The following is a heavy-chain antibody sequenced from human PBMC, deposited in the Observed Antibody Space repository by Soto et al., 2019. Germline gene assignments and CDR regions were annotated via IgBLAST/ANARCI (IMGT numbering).Heavy chain of an antibody. CDR3: ERRSHIVVAQT. J-gene: IGHJ4*02. V-gene: IGHV4-39*02. CDR1: GASFSDANYY. Sequence: PSETLSLTCIVSGASFSDANYYWVWIRQPPGEGPEWIGSFYYDGRTYYNASLKSRVTISVDTSKNHFSLMLTSVTAADTAVYYCERRSHIVVAQTWGQGTLVTVSS. D-gene: IGHD2-21*01. CDR2: FYYDGRT.